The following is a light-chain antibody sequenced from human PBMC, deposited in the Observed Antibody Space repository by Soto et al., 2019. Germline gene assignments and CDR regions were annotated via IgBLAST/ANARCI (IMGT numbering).Light chain of an antibody. Sequence: EKVMTQSPATLSVSPGERATLSCRASQSVSSYLAWYQQKPGQAPRLLIYDASNRATGIPARFSGSGSGTDFTLTISSLEPEDFAVYYCQQSSNWPRTFGQGTKVDIK. CDR1: QSVSSY. CDR3: QQSSNWPRT. V-gene: IGKV3-11*01. CDR2: DAS. J-gene: IGKJ1*01.